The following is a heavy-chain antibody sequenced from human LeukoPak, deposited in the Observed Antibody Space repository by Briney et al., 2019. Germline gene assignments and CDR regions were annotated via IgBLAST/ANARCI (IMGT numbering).Heavy chain of an antibody. J-gene: IGHJ4*02. CDR2: ISSSSSYI. CDR1: GFTFSSYS. D-gene: IGHD5-24*01. CDR3: ARGNQYGDGYNQPDY. V-gene: IGHV3-21*01. Sequence: GGSLRLSCAPSGFTFSSYSMNWVRQAPGKGLEWVSSISSSSSYIYYADSVKGRFTISRDNAKNSLYLQRNSLRAEDTAVYYWARGNQYGDGYNQPDYWGQGTLVTVSS.